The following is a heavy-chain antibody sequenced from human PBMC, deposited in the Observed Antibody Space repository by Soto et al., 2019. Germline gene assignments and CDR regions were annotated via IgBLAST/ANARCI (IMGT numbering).Heavy chain of an antibody. CDR2: ISGSGGST. CDR3: AKDDSGGNYHDRSGNYSGSRGELVY. V-gene: IGHV3-23*01. D-gene: IGHD3-22*01. J-gene: IGHJ4*02. Sequence: PGGSLRLSCAASGFTFSSYAMSWVRQAPGKGLEWVSAISGSGGSTYYADSVKGRFTISRDSSKSTLYLQMNSLRDEDAAVYYCAKDDSGGNYHDRSGNYSGSRGELVYWGQGTLVTVSS. CDR1: GFTFSSYA.